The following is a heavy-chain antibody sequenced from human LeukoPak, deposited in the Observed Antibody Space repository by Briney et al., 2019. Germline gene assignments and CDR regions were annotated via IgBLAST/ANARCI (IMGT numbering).Heavy chain of an antibody. Sequence: AGGSLRLSCAASGFTVSSNYMSWVRQAPGKGREWVSVIYSGGSTYYADSVKGRFTISRDNSKNTMYLQMNSLRAEDTAVYYCAREQIGGYCSSTSCPNWFDPWGQGTLVTVSS. CDR2: IYSGGST. CDR3: AREQIGGYCSSTSCPNWFDP. V-gene: IGHV3-66*01. D-gene: IGHD2-2*01. J-gene: IGHJ5*02. CDR1: GFTVSSNY.